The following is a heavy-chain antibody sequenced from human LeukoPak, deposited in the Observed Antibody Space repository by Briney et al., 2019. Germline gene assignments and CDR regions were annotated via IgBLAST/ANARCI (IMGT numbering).Heavy chain of an antibody. CDR2: IYYSGST. Sequence: WETLSLTCTVSGGSISSSSYYWGWIRQPPGKGLEWIGSIYYSGSTYYNPSLKSRVTISVDTSKNQFSLKLSSVTAADTAVYYCARQGFPYYDFWSGYGFLGYWGQGTLVTVSS. CDR1: GGSISSSSYY. D-gene: IGHD3-3*01. V-gene: IGHV4-39*01. J-gene: IGHJ4*02. CDR3: ARQGFPYYDFWSGYGFLGY.